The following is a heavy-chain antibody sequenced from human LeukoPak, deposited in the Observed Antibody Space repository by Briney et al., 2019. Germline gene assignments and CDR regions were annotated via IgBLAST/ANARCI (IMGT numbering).Heavy chain of an antibody. CDR1: GGSFSGYY. J-gene: IGHJ5*02. V-gene: IGHV4-34*01. Sequence: SETLSLTCAVYGGSFSGYYWSWIRQPPGKGLEWIGEINHSGSTNYNPSLKSRVIISVDTSKNQFSLKLGSVTAADTAVYYCARGRFDPWGQGTLVTVSS. CDR3: ARGRFDP. CDR2: INHSGST.